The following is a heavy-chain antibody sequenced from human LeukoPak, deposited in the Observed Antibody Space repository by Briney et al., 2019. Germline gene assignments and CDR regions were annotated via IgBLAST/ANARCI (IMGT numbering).Heavy chain of an antibody. CDR2: ISYDGSNK. J-gene: IGHJ6*02. V-gene: IGHV3-30-3*01. CDR3: AKAVSSYYGSGSRGGLDV. Sequence: GGSLRLSCAASGFTFSSFAMHWVRQAPGKGLEWVAVISYDGSNKYYADSVKGRFTISRDNAKNSLYLQMNSLRAEDTAFYYCAKAVSSYYGSGSRGGLDVWGQGTTVTVSS. D-gene: IGHD3-10*01. CDR1: GFTFSSFA.